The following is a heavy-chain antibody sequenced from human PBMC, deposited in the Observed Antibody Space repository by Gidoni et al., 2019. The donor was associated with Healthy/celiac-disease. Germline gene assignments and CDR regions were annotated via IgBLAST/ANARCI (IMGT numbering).Heavy chain of an antibody. J-gene: IGHJ4*02. CDR1: GGSISSSSYY. CDR3: ASTADQLLNVCY. CDR2: IYYSGST. V-gene: IGHV4-39*01. D-gene: IGHD2-2*01. Sequence: QLQLQESGPGLVKPSATLSLACTVSGGSISSSSYYWGWIRQPPGKGLEWIGSIYYSGSTYYNPSLKSRVTISVDTSKNQFSLKLSSVTAADTAVYYCASTADQLLNVCYWGQGTLVTVSS.